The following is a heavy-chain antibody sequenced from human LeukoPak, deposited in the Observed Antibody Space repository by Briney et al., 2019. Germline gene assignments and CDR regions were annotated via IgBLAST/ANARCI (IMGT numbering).Heavy chain of an antibody. CDR3: ARDLYFETSGYYYSDY. CDR1: GFTFSSFS. D-gene: IGHD3-22*01. J-gene: IGHJ4*02. CDR2: IYSGGTT. V-gene: IGHV3-53*01. Sequence: PAGGSLRLSCAASGFTFSSFSMNWVRQAPGKGLGWVPVIYSGGTTYYADSVKGRFTISRDNSKNTLYLQMNSLRAEDTAVYYCARDLYFETSGYYYSDYWGQGTLVTVSS.